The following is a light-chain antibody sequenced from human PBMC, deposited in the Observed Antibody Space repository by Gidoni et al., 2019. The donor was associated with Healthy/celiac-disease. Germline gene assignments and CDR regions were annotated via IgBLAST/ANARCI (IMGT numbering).Light chain of an antibody. Sequence: AIQMTQSPSSLSASVGDRVTIPCRASQGISNDLGWYQQKPGKAPKLLIYAASSLQSGVPSRFSGSGSGTDFTLTISSLQPEDFATYYCLQDYNYPYTFGQGTKLEIK. CDR2: AAS. J-gene: IGKJ2*01. CDR1: QGISND. CDR3: LQDYNYPYT. V-gene: IGKV1-6*01.